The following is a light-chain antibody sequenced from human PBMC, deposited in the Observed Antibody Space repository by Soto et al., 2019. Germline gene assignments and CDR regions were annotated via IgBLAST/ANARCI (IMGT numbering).Light chain of an antibody. V-gene: IGKV3-11*01. CDR2: DAS. CDR1: QSVSSY. CDR3: QQRSNWPS. Sequence: IVLTQSPATLSLSPGERATLSCRASQSVSSYLAWYQHKPGQAPRLLIYDASNSATGIPARFSGSGSGTDFTRTISSLEPEDFALYYCQQRSNWPSFGQGTRLEIK. J-gene: IGKJ5*01.